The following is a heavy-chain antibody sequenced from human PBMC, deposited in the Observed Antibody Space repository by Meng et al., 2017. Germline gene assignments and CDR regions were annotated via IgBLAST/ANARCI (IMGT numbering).Heavy chain of an antibody. V-gene: IGHV3-15*01. CDR1: GCTFSNAL. CDR3: TTLIKYWSSTSCYFGNYYYGMDV. D-gene: IGHD2-2*01. Sequence: SLMISFAASGCTFSNALMSLVRQAPGKGPEWVGRIKSKTDGGTTDYAPPVKGRFTISRDDSKNTLYLQMNSLKTEDTAVYYCTTLIKYWSSTSCYFGNYYYGMDVWGQGTTVTVSS. J-gene: IGHJ6*02. CDR2: IKSKTDGGTT.